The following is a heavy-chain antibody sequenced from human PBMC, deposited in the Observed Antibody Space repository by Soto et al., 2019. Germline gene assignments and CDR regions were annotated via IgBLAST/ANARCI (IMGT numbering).Heavy chain of an antibody. CDR3: ATIMVRGVIMDY. Sequence: ASVKVSCKASGYTFNRYYMHWVRQAPGQGLEWMGWINPNSGGTNYAQKFQGRATMTRDTSISTAYMELSRLRSDDTAVYYCATIMVRGVIMDYWGQGTLVTVSS. V-gene: IGHV1-2*02. D-gene: IGHD3-10*01. CDR1: GYTFNRYY. CDR2: INPNSGGT. J-gene: IGHJ4*02.